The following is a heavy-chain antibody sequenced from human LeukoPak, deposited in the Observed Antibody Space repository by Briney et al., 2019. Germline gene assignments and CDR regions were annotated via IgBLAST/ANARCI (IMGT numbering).Heavy chain of an antibody. J-gene: IGHJ6*03. CDR2: ISGSGGST. CDR1: GFTFSTYG. D-gene: IGHD3-10*01. Sequence: GGSLRLSCEASGFTFSTYGINWVRQAPGKGLERVSAISGSGGSTYYADSVKGRFTISRDNSKNTLRLQMNSLKGEDTAVYYCAKTWRGRGYYGYGPSEYFYYMDVWGKGTTVTISS. CDR3: AKTWRGRGYYGYGPSEYFYYMDV. V-gene: IGHV3-23*01.